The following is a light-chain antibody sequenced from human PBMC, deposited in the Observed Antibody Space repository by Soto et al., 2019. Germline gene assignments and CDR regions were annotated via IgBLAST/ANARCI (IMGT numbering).Light chain of an antibody. CDR1: QSVSTY. CDR3: QLRTSWPPWT. Sequence: EIVLTQSPAILSLSPGERATLSCRASQSVSTYLAWYQQKPGQAPRLLIYDASNRATGIPARFSGTGSGTDFTLTISSLEPEDFAIYYCQLRTSWPPWTFGQGTKVEIK. CDR2: DAS. J-gene: IGKJ1*01. V-gene: IGKV3-11*01.